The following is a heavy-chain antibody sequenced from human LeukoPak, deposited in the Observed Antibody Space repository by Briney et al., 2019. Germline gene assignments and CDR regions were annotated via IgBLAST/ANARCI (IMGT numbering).Heavy chain of an antibody. J-gene: IGHJ3*02. Sequence: GASVKVSCKASGGTFSSYAISWVRQAPGQGPEWMGRIIPIFGTANYAQKFQGRVTITTDESTSTAYMELSSLRSEDTAVYYCARVGAGWYYYDSSGYENAFDIWGQGTMVTVSS. CDR3: ARVGAGWYYYDSSGYENAFDI. D-gene: IGHD3-22*01. V-gene: IGHV1-69*05. CDR1: GGTFSSYA. CDR2: IIPIFGTA.